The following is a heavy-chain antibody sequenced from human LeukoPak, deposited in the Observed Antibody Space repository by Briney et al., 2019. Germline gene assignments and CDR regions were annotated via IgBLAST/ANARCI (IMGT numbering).Heavy chain of an antibody. Sequence: ASVKVSCKASGGTFSSYAISWVRQAPGQRPEWMGWMNGGNGNTKYSQKFQGRITLIRDTSAATAYMELRSLRHDDLAVYYCARGRGTSGSNRDFYYYYYMDVWGKGTTVTVSS. D-gene: IGHD2-15*01. CDR3: ARGRGTSGSNRDFYYYYYMDV. CDR2: MNGGNGNT. J-gene: IGHJ6*03. CDR1: GGTFSSYA. V-gene: IGHV1-3*01.